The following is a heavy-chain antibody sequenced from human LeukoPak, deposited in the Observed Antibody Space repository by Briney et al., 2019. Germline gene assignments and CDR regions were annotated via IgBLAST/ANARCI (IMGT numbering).Heavy chain of an antibody. Sequence: ASVKVSCKASGYTFTSYDINWVRQATGQGLGWMGWMNPNSGNTGYAQKFQGRVTMTRNTSISTAYMELSSLRSEDTAVYYCARVRGVSYYFDYWGQGTLVTVSS. D-gene: IGHD3-10*01. J-gene: IGHJ4*02. CDR3: ARVRGVSYYFDY. CDR1: GYTFTSYD. CDR2: MNPNSGNT. V-gene: IGHV1-8*01.